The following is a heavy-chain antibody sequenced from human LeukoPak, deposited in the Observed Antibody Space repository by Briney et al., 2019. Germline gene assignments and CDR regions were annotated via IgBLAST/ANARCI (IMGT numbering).Heavy chain of an antibody. J-gene: IGHJ4*02. CDR2: IYYSGST. CDR3: AKAVTTGLDYFDY. D-gene: IGHD4-17*01. Sequence: SETLSLTCAVSGGSISSYYWSWIRQPPGKGLEWIGYIYYSGSTNYNPSLKSRVTISVDTSRNQFSLRLSSVTAADTAVYYCAKAVTTGLDYFDYWGQGTLVTVSS. V-gene: IGHV4-59*01. CDR1: GGSISSYY.